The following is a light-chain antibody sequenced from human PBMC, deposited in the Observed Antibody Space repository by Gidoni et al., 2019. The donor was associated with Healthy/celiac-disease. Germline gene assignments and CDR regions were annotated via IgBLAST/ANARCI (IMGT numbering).Light chain of an antibody. CDR1: QSVSSSY. CDR3: QQYGSFPFT. CDR2: GAS. Sequence: EIVLTQSPGTLSLSPGERATLSCRASQSVSSSYLAWYQQKPGQAPRLLIYGASSRATGIPDRFSGSGSGTDFTLTISRLEPEDFAVYYCQQYGSFPFTFXPXTKVDIK. J-gene: IGKJ3*01. V-gene: IGKV3-20*01.